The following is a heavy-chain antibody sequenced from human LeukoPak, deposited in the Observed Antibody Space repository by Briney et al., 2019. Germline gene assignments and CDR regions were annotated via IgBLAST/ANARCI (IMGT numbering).Heavy chain of an antibody. Sequence: GASVKVSCTASGYTFTGYYMHWVRQAPGQGLEWMGWINPNSGGTNYAQKFQGRVTMTRDTSISTAYMELSRLRSDDTAVYYCAPYYYDSSGYYYGDFWGQGTLVAVSS. CDR1: GYTFTGYY. CDR2: INPNSGGT. J-gene: IGHJ4*02. V-gene: IGHV1-2*02. D-gene: IGHD3-22*01. CDR3: APYYYDSSGYYYGDF.